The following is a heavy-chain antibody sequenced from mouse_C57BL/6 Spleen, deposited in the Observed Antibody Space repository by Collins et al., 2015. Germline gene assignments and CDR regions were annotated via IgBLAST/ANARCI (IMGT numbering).Heavy chain of an antibody. J-gene: IGHJ4*01. CDR1: GYTFTDYN. CDR2: INPNNGGT. Sequence: STQSTWKASGYTFTDYNMDWVKQSHGKSLEWIGDINPNNGGTLYNRRFKGKATLTVDKSSSTAYMELRRLTSEDTAVYYCARGGTTVVKAYYYAMDYWGQGTSVTVSS. D-gene: IGHD1-1*01. V-gene: IGHV1-18*01. CDR3: ARGGTTVVKAYYYAMDY.